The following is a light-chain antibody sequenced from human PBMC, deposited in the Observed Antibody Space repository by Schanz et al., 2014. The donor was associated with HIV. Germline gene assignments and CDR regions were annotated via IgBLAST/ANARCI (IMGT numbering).Light chain of an antibody. J-gene: IGLJ3*02. V-gene: IGLV2-18*02. CDR3: SSYTSSSTWV. CDR1: SSDVGSYDY. CDR2: NVN. Sequence: QSSLIQPPSVSGSPGQSVTISCTGTSSDVGSYDYVSWFQQHPGTVPNPMIYNVNTQPSRVPDRFSGSKSGNAASMTISGLQAEDETDYYCSSYTSSSTWVFGGGTKLTVL.